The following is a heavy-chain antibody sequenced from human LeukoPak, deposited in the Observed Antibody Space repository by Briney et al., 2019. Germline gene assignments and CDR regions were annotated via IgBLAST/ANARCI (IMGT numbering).Heavy chain of an antibody. V-gene: IGHV4-59*12. CDR3: ARDSSSWYGSFDY. Sequence: SETLSLTCTVSGGSISSYYWSWIRQPPGKGLEWIGYIHYSGSTNYNPSLKSRVTISVDTSKNQFSLQLNSVTPEDTAVYYCARDSSSWYGSFDYWGQGTLVTVSS. D-gene: IGHD6-13*01. J-gene: IGHJ4*02. CDR1: GGSISSYY. CDR2: IHYSGST.